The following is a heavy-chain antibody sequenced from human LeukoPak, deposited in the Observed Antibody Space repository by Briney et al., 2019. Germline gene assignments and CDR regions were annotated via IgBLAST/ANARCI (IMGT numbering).Heavy chain of an antibody. D-gene: IGHD2-2*01. CDR2: ISYDGSNK. J-gene: IGHJ6*02. CDR1: GFTFSSYG. V-gene: IGHV3-33*08. CDR3: ARVTYYAPGYGMDV. Sequence: PGGSLRLSCAASGFTFSSYGMHWVRQAPGKGLEWVAVISYDGSNKYYADSVKGRFTISRDNSKNTLYLQMNSLRAEDTAVYYCARVTYYAPGYGMDVWGQGTTVTVSS.